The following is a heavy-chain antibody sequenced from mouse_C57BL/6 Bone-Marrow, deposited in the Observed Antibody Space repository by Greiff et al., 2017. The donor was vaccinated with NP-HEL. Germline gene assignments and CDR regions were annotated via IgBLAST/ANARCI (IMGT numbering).Heavy chain of an antibody. CDR2: INPNNGGT. J-gene: IGHJ2*01. CDR1: GYTFTDYN. Sequence: EVKLVESGPELVKPGASVKIPCKASGYTFTDYNMDWVKQSHGKSLEWIGDINPNNGGTIYNQKFKGKATLTVDKSSSTAYMELRSLTSEYTAVYYCARSSVGYLDYWGQGTTLTVSS. D-gene: IGHD6-1*01. CDR3: ARSSVGYLDY. V-gene: IGHV1-18*01.